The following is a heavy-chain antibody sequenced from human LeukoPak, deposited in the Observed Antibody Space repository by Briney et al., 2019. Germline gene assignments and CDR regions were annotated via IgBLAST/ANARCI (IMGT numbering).Heavy chain of an antibody. CDR2: INPNSGGT. CDR3: ARDLGGREIEDDAFDI. D-gene: IGHD3-16*01. Sequence: ASVNVSCKASGYTFTGYYMHWVRQAPGQGLEWMGWINPNSGGTNYAQKFQGRVTMTRDTSISTAYMELSRLRSDDTAVYYCARDLGGREIEDDAFDIWGQGTMVTVSS. J-gene: IGHJ3*02. CDR1: GYTFTGYY. V-gene: IGHV1-2*02.